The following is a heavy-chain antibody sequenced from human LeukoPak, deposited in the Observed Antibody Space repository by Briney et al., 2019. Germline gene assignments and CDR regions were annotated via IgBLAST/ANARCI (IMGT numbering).Heavy chain of an antibody. Sequence: ASVKVSCKAPGYTFTGYYMHWVRQAPGQGLEWMGWINPNSGGTNYAQKFQGRVTMTRDTSISTAYMELSRLRSDDTAVYYCARIEGIAAAGWFDPWGQGTLVTVSS. V-gene: IGHV1-2*02. CDR1: GYTFTGYY. CDR3: ARIEGIAAAGWFDP. CDR2: INPNSGGT. J-gene: IGHJ5*02. D-gene: IGHD6-13*01.